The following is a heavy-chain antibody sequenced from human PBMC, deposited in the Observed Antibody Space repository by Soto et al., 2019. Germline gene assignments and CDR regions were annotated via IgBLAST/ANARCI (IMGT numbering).Heavy chain of an antibody. V-gene: IGHV3-33*04. J-gene: IGHJ6*02. CDR3: ARGIGVAGRFFYYYGLDA. Sequence: QVQLVESGGGVAQPGRYLRLSCAASGMTFSQSAMHWVRQAPGKGLEWVAGIWNDGSFQDYVDSVKGRFSISRDNSKNTLYLQMNNLRADDTAIYYCARGIGVAGRFFYYYGLDAWGQGTPVTVSS. D-gene: IGHD6-13*01. CDR1: GMTFSQSA. CDR2: IWNDGSFQ.